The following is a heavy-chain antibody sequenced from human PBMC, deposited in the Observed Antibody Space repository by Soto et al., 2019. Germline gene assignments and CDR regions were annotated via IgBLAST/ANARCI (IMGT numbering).Heavy chain of an antibody. CDR2: ISDSGGRT. J-gene: IGHJ6*01. V-gene: IGHV3-23*01. CDR1: GFTFSTYA. CDR3: AKEAAAQYYTMDV. D-gene: IGHD6-13*01. Sequence: GWSLRLSCAASGFTFSTYAMSWVRQAPGKGLEWVSCISDSGGRTYYADYVKGRFTISRDNSRNTLDLQMNGLRAEDTAIYYCAKEAAAQYYTMDVWGQGTTVTVSS.